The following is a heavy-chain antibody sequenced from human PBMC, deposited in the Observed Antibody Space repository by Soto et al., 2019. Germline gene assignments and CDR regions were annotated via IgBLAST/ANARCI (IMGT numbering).Heavy chain of an antibody. CDR3: ARDERGSGSYFGRLNWFDP. J-gene: IGHJ5*02. CDR2: ISGYTGNT. V-gene: IGHV1-18*01. Sequence: ASVKGSRKASGYTFTSYGIIWVRQAPGQGIEWMGWISGYTGNTNYAQKVQGRVTLTTDTSTSTAYMELTSLTPDDTAVYYCARDERGSGSYFGRLNWFDPWGQGTLVTVSS. D-gene: IGHD3-10*01. CDR1: GYTFTSYG.